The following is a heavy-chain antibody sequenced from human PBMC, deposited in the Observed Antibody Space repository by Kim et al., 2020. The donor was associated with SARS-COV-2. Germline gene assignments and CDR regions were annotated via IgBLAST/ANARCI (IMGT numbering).Heavy chain of an antibody. D-gene: IGHD3-10*01. J-gene: IGHJ5*02. CDR3: ASFRLGPESGSYFS. CDR2: INHSGST. V-gene: IGHV4-34*01. CDR1: GGSFSGYY. Sequence: SETLSLTCAVYGGSFSGYYWSWIRQPPGKGLEWIGEINHSGSTNYNPSLKSRVTISVDTSKNQFSLKLSSVTAADTAVYYCASFRLGPESGSYFSWGQGTLVTVSS.